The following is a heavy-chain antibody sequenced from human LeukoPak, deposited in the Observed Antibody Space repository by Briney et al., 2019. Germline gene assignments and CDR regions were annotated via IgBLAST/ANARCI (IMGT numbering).Heavy chain of an antibody. D-gene: IGHD1-26*01. Sequence: SVKVSCKASGGTFSSYAISWVRQAPGQGLEWMGRIIPIFGTANYAQKFQGRGTITTDESTRTAYIELSSLRYEDTAVYYCARDSGSYSGAFDIWGQGTMVTVSS. V-gene: IGHV1-69*05. CDR1: GGTFSSYA. CDR3: ARDSGSYSGAFDI. J-gene: IGHJ3*02. CDR2: IIPIFGTA.